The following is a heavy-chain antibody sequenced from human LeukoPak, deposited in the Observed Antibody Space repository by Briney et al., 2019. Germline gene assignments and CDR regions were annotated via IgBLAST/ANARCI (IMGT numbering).Heavy chain of an antibody. CDR1: GFTFSSYS. D-gene: IGHD6-6*01. V-gene: IGHV3-48*02. CDR2: ISSSRSTI. J-gene: IGHJ4*02. Sequence: GGSLRLSCAASGFTFSSYSMNWVRQAPGKGLEWVSYISSSRSTIYYADSVKGRFTIPRDNARDSLYLQTNSLRDEDTAVYYCARDRVYFDYWGQGTLVTVSS. CDR3: ARDRVYFDY.